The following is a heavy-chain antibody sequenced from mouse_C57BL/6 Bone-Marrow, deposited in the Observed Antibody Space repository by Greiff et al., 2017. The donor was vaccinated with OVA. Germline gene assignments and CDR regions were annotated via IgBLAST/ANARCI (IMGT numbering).Heavy chain of an antibody. D-gene: IGHD4-1*01. CDR2: IYPGNSDT. V-gene: IGHV1-5*01. CDR1: GYTFTSYW. J-gene: IGHJ3*01. CDR3: TRRGANWDVWFAY. Sequence: DVQLQESGPVLARPGASVKMSCKTSGYTFTSYWMHWVKQRPGQGLEWIGAIYPGNSDTSYNQKFKGKAKLTAVTSASTAYMELSSLTNEDSAVYYCTRRGANWDVWFAYWGQGTLVTVSA.